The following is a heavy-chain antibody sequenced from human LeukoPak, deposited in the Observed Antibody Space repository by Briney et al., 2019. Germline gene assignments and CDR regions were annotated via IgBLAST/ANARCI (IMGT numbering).Heavy chain of an antibody. J-gene: IGHJ4*02. Sequence: GGSLRLSCAASGFTFRTYSIHWVREAPGKGLEWVTVVSADGRTQLYSDSVKGRFTVSRDNSLNTLHLQMNSLKTEDTAVYYCAREFGHNRWYFDYWGQGALVTVSS. CDR3: AREFGHNRWYFDY. V-gene: IGHV3-30*03. D-gene: IGHD5-24*01. CDR2: VSADGRTQ. CDR1: GFTFRTYS.